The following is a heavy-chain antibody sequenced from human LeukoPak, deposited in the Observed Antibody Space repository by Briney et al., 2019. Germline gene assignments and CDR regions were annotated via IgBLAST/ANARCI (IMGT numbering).Heavy chain of an antibody. CDR3: ARDLTLLDNDY. Sequence: GGSLRLSCAASGFTFSSYSMNWVRQAPGKGLEWVSSISSSSSYIYYADSVKDRFTISRDNAKNSLYLQMNSLRAEDTAVYYCARDLTLLDNDYWGQGTLVTVSS. J-gene: IGHJ4*02. CDR1: GFTFSSYS. V-gene: IGHV3-21*01. D-gene: IGHD2-15*01. CDR2: ISSSSSYI.